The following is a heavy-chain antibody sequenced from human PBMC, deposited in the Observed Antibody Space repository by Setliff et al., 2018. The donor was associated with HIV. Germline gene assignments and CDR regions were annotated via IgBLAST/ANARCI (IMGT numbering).Heavy chain of an antibody. Sequence: PGGSLRLSCAGSGFTFNNFWMSWVRQAPGKGLEWVANIKQDLSEKHYVDSVKGRFIISRDNARNAVYLHMNSLRVEDTAVYYCARAYTGYEYWGQGTQVTVSS. D-gene: IGHD5-12*01. CDR3: ARAYTGYEY. V-gene: IGHV3-7*03. CDR2: IKQDLSEK. CDR1: GFTFNNFW. J-gene: IGHJ4*02.